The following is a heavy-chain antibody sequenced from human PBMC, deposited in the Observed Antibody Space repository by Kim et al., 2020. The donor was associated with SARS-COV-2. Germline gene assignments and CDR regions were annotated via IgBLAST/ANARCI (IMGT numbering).Heavy chain of an antibody. J-gene: IGHJ4*02. Sequence: AQKFQGRVTITADKSTSTAYMELSSLRSEDTAVYYCAGSYDSSGSWAPDYWGQGTLVTVSS. D-gene: IGHD3-22*01. CDR3: AGSYDSSGSWAPDY. V-gene: IGHV1-69*02.